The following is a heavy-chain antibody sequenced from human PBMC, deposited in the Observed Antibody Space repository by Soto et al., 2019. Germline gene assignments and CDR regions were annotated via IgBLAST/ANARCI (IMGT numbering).Heavy chain of an antibody. CDR2: ISPVIGTT. Sequence: SVKVSCKASGDIFDNYAISWVRQAPGQGLEWLGGISPVIGTTHYAQIFQGRLTITADRSTMTTYMELSGLKSEDTAIYFCARDYSGYDPALNRFDPWGQGTLVTVSS. J-gene: IGHJ5*02. CDR1: GDIFDNYA. CDR3: ARDYSGYDPALNRFDP. D-gene: IGHD5-12*01. V-gene: IGHV1-69*06.